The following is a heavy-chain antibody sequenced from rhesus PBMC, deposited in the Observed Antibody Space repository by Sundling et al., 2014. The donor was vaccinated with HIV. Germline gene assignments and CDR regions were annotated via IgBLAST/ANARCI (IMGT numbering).Heavy chain of an antibody. CDR2: INPTNGNT. Sequence: QVQLVQSGAEVKKPGSSVTVSCKASGYTFTDYYIHWVRQAPRQGLEWMGWINPTNGNTKYTQKFQGRVTMTRDTSTNTAYMELSSLRSEDTAVYYCARVLWDFVGTLMGVDYWGQGVLVTVSS. CDR3: ARVLWDFVGTLMGVDY. D-gene: IGHD5-24*01. V-gene: IGHV1S2*01. CDR1: GYTFTDYY. J-gene: IGHJ4*01.